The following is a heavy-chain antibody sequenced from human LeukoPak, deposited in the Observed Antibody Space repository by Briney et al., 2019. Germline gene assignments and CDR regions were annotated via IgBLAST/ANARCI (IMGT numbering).Heavy chain of an antibody. CDR3: ARVPNSGGHYPFAY. D-gene: IGHD3-22*01. V-gene: IGHV3-48*02. CDR1: GFTFSIYG. J-gene: IGHJ4*02. Sequence: GVSLRLSCAASGFTFSIYGMTWVRQAPGRGLEWVSFISLRSDPIYYADSVRGRFTVSRDNARNSVYLQMNSLSDEDTAIYYCARVPNSGGHYPFAYWGRGTLVTVSS. CDR2: ISLRSDPI.